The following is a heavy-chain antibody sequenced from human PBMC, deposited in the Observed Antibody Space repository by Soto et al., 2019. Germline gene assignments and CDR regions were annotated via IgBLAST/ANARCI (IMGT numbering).Heavy chain of an antibody. D-gene: IGHD3-22*01. CDR1: VGSIRSYY. Sequence: QVQLQESGPGLVKPSETLSLTCNVSVGSIRSYYWSWIRQSPGKGLEWIGSIYYSGSTKYNPALTSRVTISVDTCKKQFTLTLNSVTAADTAAYYCARQVSYYESSGPPKTIFEYWGQVALVTGSS. CDR3: ARQVSYYESSGPPKTIFEY. V-gene: IGHV4-59*08. CDR2: IYYSGST. J-gene: IGHJ4*02.